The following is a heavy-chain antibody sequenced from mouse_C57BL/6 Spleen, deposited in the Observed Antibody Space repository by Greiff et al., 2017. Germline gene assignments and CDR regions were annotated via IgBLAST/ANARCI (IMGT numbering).Heavy chain of an antibody. V-gene: IGHV1-47*01. CDR1: GYTFTTYP. J-gene: IGHJ2*01. CDR2: FHPYNDDT. CDR3: AMGGYDGIDY. D-gene: IGHD2-14*01. Sequence: VQLQQSGAELVKPGASVKMSCKASGYTFTTYPIEWMKQNHGKSLEWIGNFHPYNDDTKYNEKFKGKATLTVKKSSSTGYLELSRFTSDYSAVYYCAMGGYDGIDYWGQGTTLTVSS.